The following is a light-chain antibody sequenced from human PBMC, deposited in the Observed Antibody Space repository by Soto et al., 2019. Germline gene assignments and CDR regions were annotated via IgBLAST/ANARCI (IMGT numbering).Light chain of an antibody. J-gene: IGKJ2*01. CDR1: QSVSSY. V-gene: IGKV3-11*01. Sequence: EIVLTQSPATLSLSPGERATLSCRASQSVSSYLAWYQQKPGQAPMLLIYDASNRATGIPTRFSGSGSGTDFTFTTSSLAPEDFAGYYGQQRSNWSPGYTFGQRTKLEIK. CDR3: QQRSNWSPGYT. CDR2: DAS.